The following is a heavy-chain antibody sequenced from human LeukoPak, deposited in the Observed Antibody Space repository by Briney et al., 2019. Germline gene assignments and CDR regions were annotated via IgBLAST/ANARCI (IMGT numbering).Heavy chain of an antibody. J-gene: IGHJ4*02. V-gene: IGHV3-21*01. Sequence: GGSLRLSCAASGFTLSSYGMNWVRQAPGKGLEWVSSISSSSSYIYYADSVKGRFTISRDNAKNSLYLQMNSLRAEDTAVYYCARDRRSIYGSGSYYIPDYWGQGTLVTVSS. CDR3: ARDRRSIYGSGSYYIPDY. CDR2: ISSSSSYI. CDR1: GFTLSSYG. D-gene: IGHD3-10*01.